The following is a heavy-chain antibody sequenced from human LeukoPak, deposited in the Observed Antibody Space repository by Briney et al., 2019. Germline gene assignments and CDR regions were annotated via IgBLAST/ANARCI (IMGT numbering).Heavy chain of an antibody. CDR2: IYYSGST. Sequence: SETLSLTCTVSGGSISSYYWSWIRQPPGKGLEWIGYIYYSGSTNYNPSLKSRVTISVDTSRNQFSLKLSSVTAADTAVYYCARGGDSSGYYYPVFDYWGQGTLVTVSS. CDR1: GGSISSYY. CDR3: ARGGDSSGYYYPVFDY. V-gene: IGHV4-59*01. D-gene: IGHD3-22*01. J-gene: IGHJ4*02.